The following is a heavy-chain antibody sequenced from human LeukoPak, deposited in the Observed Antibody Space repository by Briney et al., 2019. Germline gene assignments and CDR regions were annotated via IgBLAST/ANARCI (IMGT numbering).Heavy chain of an antibody. CDR1: GGSISSYY. J-gene: IGHJ4*02. CDR3: ARGTVATTRSGFDY. Sequence: NPSETLSPTCTVSGGSISSYYWTWIRQPPGRGLEWIGYIYYSGSTNYNPSLKSRVTISVDTSKNQFSLKLSSVTAADTAVYYCARGTVATTRSGFDYWGQGTLVTVSS. V-gene: IGHV4-59*01. CDR2: IYYSGST. D-gene: IGHD4-17*01.